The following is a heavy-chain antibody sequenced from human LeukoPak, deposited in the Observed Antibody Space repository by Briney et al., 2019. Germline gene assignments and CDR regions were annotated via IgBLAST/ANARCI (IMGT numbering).Heavy chain of an antibody. CDR2: ISGSGGST. V-gene: IGHV3-23*01. Sequence: GGSLRLSCAASGFTFSSYAMSWVRHAPGKGLEWVSAISGSGGSTYYADSVKGRFTISRDNSKNTLYLQMNSLRAEDTAVYYCAKGHFGSGYHISFDYWGQGTLVTVSS. CDR3: AKGHFGSGYHISFDY. CDR1: GFTFSSYA. J-gene: IGHJ4*02. D-gene: IGHD3-3*02.